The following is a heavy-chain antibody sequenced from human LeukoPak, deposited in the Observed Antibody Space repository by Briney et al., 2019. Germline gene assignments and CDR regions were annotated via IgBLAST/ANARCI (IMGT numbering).Heavy chain of an antibody. CDR1: GYTLTELS. J-gene: IGHJ4*02. D-gene: IGHD6-19*01. V-gene: IGHV1-24*01. CDR2: FDPEDGET. CDR3: AYSSGWYEGIDY. Sequence: ASVKVSCKVSGYTLTELSMHWVRQAPGKGLEWMGGFDPEDGETIYAQKFQGRVTMTEDTSTDTAYMELSSLRSEDTAVYYCAYSSGWYEGIDYWGQGTLVTVSS.